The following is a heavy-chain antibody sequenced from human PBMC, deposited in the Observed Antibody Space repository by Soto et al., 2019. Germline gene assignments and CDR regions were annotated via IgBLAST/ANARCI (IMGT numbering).Heavy chain of an antibody. CDR3: AIRYSSSWSVDY. J-gene: IGHJ4*02. CDR2: IIPILGIA. Sequence: ASVKVSCKASGGTFSSYTISWVRQAPGQGLEWMGRIIPILGIANYAQKFQGRVTITADKSTSTAYMELSSLRSEDTAVYYCAIRYSSSWSVDYWGQGTLVTVSS. V-gene: IGHV1-69*02. CDR1: GGTFSSYT. D-gene: IGHD6-13*01.